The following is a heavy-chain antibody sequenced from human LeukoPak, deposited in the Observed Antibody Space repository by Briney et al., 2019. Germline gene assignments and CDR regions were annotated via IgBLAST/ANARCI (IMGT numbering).Heavy chain of an antibody. CDR2: THYSGST. CDR1: GGSISSYY. J-gene: IGHJ4*02. D-gene: IGHD6-13*01. Sequence: SETLSLTCAVSGGSISSYYWSWIRQPPEKGLEWIGYTHYSGSTKYNPSLKSRLTMSLDTSKNQFSLRLSSVTAADTAVYFCARGAAGTGAADYWGQGTLVTVSS. V-gene: IGHV4-59*01. CDR3: ARGAAGTGAADY.